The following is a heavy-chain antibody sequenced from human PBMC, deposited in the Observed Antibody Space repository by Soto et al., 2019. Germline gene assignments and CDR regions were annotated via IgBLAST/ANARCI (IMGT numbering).Heavy chain of an antibody. CDR1: GFIFISYV. CDR3: AKDRAYSIVGTNTAALDY. J-gene: IGHJ4*02. D-gene: IGHD1-26*01. CDR2: ISGSGDGT. V-gene: IGHV3-23*01. Sequence: WGSLRLSCAASGFIFISYVIIFFRQSPVKWREWVSAISGSGDGTFYAGSVMGRFTISRDNNKKTLYLQMNSLRAEDTAVYYCAKDRAYSIVGTNTAALDYWGQGTLVTVPQ.